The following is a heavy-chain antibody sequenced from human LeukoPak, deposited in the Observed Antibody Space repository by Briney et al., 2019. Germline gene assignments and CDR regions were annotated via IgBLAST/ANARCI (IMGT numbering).Heavy chain of an antibody. Sequence: SETLSLTCTVSGGSISSYYWSWIRQPPGKGLEWIGYVYYSGSTNYNPSLKSRVTISVDTSKNQFSLKLSSVTAADTAVYYCARSSYYYGADALDIWGQGTMVTVSS. CDR2: VYYSGST. CDR3: ARSSYYYGADALDI. CDR1: GGSISSYY. D-gene: IGHD3-10*01. J-gene: IGHJ3*02. V-gene: IGHV4-59*01.